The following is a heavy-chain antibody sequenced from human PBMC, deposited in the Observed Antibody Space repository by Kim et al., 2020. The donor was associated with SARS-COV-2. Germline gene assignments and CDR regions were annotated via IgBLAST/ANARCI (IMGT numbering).Heavy chain of an antibody. D-gene: IGHD5-12*01. Sequence: SETLSLTCAVYGGSFSGYYWSWIRQPPGKGLEWIGEINHSGSTNYNPSLKSRVTISVDTSKNQFSLKLSSVTAADTAVYYCASLRWLRFFPSGNRFDYWGQGTLVTVSS. CDR2: INHSGST. J-gene: IGHJ4*02. CDR3: ASLRWLRFFPSGNRFDY. CDR1: GGSFSGYY. V-gene: IGHV4-34*01.